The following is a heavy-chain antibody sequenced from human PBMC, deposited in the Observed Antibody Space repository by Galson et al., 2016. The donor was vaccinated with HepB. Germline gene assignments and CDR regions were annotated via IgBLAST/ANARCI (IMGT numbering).Heavy chain of an antibody. V-gene: IGHV3-23*01. Sequence: SLRLSCAASGFIFSNYAMSWVRQAPGKGLEWVSGIRDSAGSTYFADSVKGRFTITRDNSKNTLYLQMNSLRVEDTAVYYCAKGTTLQVHFGYFDHWGQGTLVTVSS. D-gene: IGHD1/OR15-1a*01. CDR2: IRDSAGST. J-gene: IGHJ4*02. CDR3: AKGTTLQVHFGYFDH. CDR1: GFIFSNYA.